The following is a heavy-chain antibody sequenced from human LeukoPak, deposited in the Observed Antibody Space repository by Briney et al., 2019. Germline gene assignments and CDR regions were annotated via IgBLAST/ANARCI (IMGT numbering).Heavy chain of an antibody. CDR3: AKQLGYCSDGSCYFPY. CDR2: ISNNGGYT. V-gene: IGHV3-23*01. Sequence: GSLRLSCAASGFTFSSSAMSWVRQAPGKGLEWVSAISNNGGYTYYADSVQGRFTISRNNSKSTLCLQMNSLRAEDTAVYYCAKQLGYCSDGSCYFPYWGQGTLVTVSS. D-gene: IGHD2-15*01. J-gene: IGHJ4*02. CDR1: GFTFSSSA.